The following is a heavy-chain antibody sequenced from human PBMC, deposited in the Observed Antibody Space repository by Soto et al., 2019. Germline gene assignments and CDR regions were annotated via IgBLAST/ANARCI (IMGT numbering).Heavy chain of an antibody. V-gene: IGHV3-66*01. D-gene: IGHD3-3*01. CDR3: ARGRSLDFWSGPHFDY. J-gene: IGHJ4*02. CDR2: IYSGGST. CDR1: GFTVSSNY. Sequence: EVPLVESGGGLVQPGGSLRLSCAASGFTVSSNYMSWVRQAPGKGLEWVSVIYSGGSTYYADSVKGRFTISRDNSKNTLYLQMNSLRAEDTAVYYCARGRSLDFWSGPHFDYWGQGTLVTVSS.